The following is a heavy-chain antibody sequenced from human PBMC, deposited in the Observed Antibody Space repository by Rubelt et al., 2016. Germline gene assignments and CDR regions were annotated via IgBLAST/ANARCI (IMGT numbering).Heavy chain of an antibody. V-gene: IGHV3-30*07. CDR2: ISYDGSNK. J-gene: IGHJ4*02. Sequence: VQLVESGGGLVQPGGSLRLSCAASGFTFSSYAMHWVRQAPGKGLEWVAVISYDGSNKYYTDSVKGRFTISRDKSKNTLYLQMNSLRAEDTAVYYCAKKTTVTLDYWGQGTLVTVSS. D-gene: IGHD4-17*01. CDR1: GFTFSSYA. CDR3: AKKTTVTLDY.